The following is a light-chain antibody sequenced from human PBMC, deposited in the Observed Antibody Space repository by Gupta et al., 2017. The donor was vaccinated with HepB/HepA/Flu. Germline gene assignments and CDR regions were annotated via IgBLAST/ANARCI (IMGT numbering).Light chain of an antibody. CDR2: RPS. CDR1: TRPVTSVHR. V-gene: IGLV7-43*01. J-gene: IGLJ3*02. Sequence: QTVVTQVPSLPVSPGGTVRLTCVSRTRPVTSVHRPTWFQQTPVQQPRTLIYRPSTKHPCTPAPCSGSLFGGTASLTLSFVQAEDEAEYHCVRFYDEIWVFGGGTKLTVL. CDR3: VRFYDEIWV.